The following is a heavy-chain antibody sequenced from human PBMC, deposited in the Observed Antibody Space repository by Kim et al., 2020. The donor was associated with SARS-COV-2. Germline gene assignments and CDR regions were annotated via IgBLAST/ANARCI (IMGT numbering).Heavy chain of an antibody. CDR3: ARDMGGVYCSSTSCYGMDV. CDR1: GFTFSSYG. J-gene: IGHJ6*02. D-gene: IGHD2-2*01. CDR2: IWYDGSNK. Sequence: GGSLRLSCAASGFTFSSYGMHWVRQAPGKGLEWVTVIWYDGSNKYYADSVKGRFTISRDNSKNTLYLQMNSRRAEDTAVYYCARDMGGVYCSSTSCYGMDVRGQGPTVTVSS. V-gene: IGHV3-33*01.